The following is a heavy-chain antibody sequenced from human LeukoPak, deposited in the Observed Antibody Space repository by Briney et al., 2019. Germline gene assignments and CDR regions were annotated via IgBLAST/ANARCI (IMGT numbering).Heavy chain of an antibody. CDR1: GGSFSGYY. CDR2: INHSGST. CDR3: AREAGYSSSKGNYYFDC. V-gene: IGHV4-34*01. J-gene: IGHJ4*02. Sequence: SETLSLTCAVYGGSFSGYYWSWIRQPPGKGLEWIGEINHSGSTNYNPSLKSRVTISVDTSKNQFSLKLSSVTAADTAVYYCAREAGYSSSKGNYYFDCWGQGTLVTVSS. D-gene: IGHD6-13*01.